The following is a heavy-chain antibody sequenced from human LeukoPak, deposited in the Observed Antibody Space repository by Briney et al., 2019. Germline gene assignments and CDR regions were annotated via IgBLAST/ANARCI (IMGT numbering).Heavy chain of an antibody. D-gene: IGHD3-10*01. CDR2: ISGSGGST. CDR1: GFTFSSYG. Sequence: GGSLRLSCAASGFTFSSYGMSWVRQAPGKGLEWVSAISGSGGSTYYADSVKGRFTISRDNAKNSLYLQMNSLRAEDTAVYYCAKDRRLLWFGELLSINYYFDYWGQGTLVTVSS. J-gene: IGHJ4*02. V-gene: IGHV3-23*01. CDR3: AKDRRLLWFGELLSINYYFDY.